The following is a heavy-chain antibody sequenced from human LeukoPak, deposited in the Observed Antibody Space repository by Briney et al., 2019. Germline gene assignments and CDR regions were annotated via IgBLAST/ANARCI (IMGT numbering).Heavy chain of an antibody. CDR3: ARSHPGTFDY. V-gene: IGHV1-2*02. CDR2: INPNSGGT. Sequence: GASVKVSCKASGYTFTDYYMHCVRQAPGQGLEWMGWINPNSGGTNYAQKFQGRVTMTRDTSISTAYMELSRLRSDDTAVYYCARSHPGTFDYWGQGTLVTVSS. CDR1: GYTFTDYY. D-gene: IGHD1-14*01. J-gene: IGHJ4*02.